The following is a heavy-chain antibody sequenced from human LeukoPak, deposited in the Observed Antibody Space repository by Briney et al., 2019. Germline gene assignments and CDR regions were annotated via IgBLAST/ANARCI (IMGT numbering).Heavy chain of an antibody. J-gene: IGHJ4*02. CDR1: GFTFTGFQ. CDR3: AREIGSHFDY. Sequence: GGSLRLSCAASGFTFTGFQMNWVRQAPGKGLEWVSYISNSGNTIYYADSVKGRFTISRDSAKNSLYLHMNSLRAEDTAFYYCAREIGSHFDYWGQGTLVTVSS. CDR2: ISNSGNTI. D-gene: IGHD6-25*01. V-gene: IGHV3-48*03.